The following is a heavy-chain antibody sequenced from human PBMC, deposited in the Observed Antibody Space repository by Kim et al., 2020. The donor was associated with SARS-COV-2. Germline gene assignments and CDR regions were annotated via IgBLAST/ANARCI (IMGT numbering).Heavy chain of an antibody. CDR2: IKSKTDGGTT. J-gene: IGHJ4*02. CDR1: GFTFSNAW. CDR3: TTDIGYSYGYYFDY. Sequence: GGSLRLSCAASGFTFSNAWMSWVRQAPGKGLGWVGRIKSKTDGGTTDYAAPVKGRFTISRDDSKNTLYLQMNSLKTEDTAVYYCTTDIGYSYGYYFDYWGQGTLVTVSS. V-gene: IGHV3-15*01. D-gene: IGHD5-18*01.